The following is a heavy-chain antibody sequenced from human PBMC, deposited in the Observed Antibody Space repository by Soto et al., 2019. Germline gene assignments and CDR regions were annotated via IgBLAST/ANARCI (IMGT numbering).Heavy chain of an antibody. D-gene: IGHD1-20*01. CDR1: GGTFSSYA. V-gene: IGHV1-69*12. CDR3: ARVETQRYFYGMDV. Sequence: QVQLVQSGAEVKKPGSSVKVSCKASGGTFSSYAISWVRQAPGQGLEWMGGIIPIFRTADYTQKFQDRVTITAEESTSTPYMVLSSLRSEVTAVYYCARVETQRYFYGMDVWGQGPAVTLSS. J-gene: IGHJ6*02. CDR2: IIPIFRTA.